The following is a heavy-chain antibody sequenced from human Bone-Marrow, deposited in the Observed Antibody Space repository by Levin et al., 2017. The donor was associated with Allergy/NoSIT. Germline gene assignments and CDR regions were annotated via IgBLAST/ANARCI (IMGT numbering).Heavy chain of an antibody. CDR3: ARARDYDDDGASLDY. D-gene: IGHD4-17*01. CDR2: ISYDGSNK. V-gene: IGHV3-30-3*01. CDR1: GLSFSDSP. Sequence: PGGSLRLSCEASGLSFSDSPMHWVRQAPGKGLEWVAVISYDGSNKNHADSVKGRFTISRDNSNNTVYLQMNSLRAEDTGIYYCARARDYDDDGASLDYWGQGTLVTVSS. J-gene: IGHJ4*02.